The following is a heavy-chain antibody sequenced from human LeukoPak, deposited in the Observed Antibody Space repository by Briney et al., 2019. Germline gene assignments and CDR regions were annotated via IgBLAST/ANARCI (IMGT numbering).Heavy chain of an antibody. J-gene: IGHJ4*02. CDR2: INHSGST. CDR3: ARGVDSPFDY. Sequence: SETLSLTCAVYGGSFSGYYWSWIRQPPGKGLEWIGEINHSGSTNYNPSLKSRVTISVDTSKNQFSLKLSSVTAADTAVYYCARGVDSPFDYWGQGTLVTVSS. V-gene: IGHV4-34*01. D-gene: IGHD3/OR15-3a*01. CDR1: GGSFSGYY.